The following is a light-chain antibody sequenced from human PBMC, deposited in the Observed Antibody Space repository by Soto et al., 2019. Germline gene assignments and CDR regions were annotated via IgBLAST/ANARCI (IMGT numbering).Light chain of an antibody. J-gene: IGKJ4*01. CDR1: QNLYNNY. V-gene: IGKV3-20*01. CDR3: EQYCDSCA. CDR2: VAS. Sequence: IVFTQSPGTLSLSPGERATLSCRASQNLYNNYLAWYQQKPGQAPRVLIYVASTRAAGIPAGFSGSGSGTDFSLRISRLEPEVLAVYYCEQYCDSCAVGGGSEVEIK.